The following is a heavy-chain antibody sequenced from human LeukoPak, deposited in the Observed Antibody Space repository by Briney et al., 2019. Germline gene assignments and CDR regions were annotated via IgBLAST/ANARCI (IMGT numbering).Heavy chain of an antibody. CDR1: GVSISSYY. D-gene: IGHD3-3*01. CDR3: AREYFSANYFFYYMDV. Sequence: PSETLSLTCTVSGVSISSYYWSWIRQPPGKGLEWIGYIYYSGSTNYNPSLKSRVTISVDTSKSQFSLKLSSVTAADTAVYYCAREYFSANYFFYYMDVWGTGITVTVSS. CDR2: IYYSGST. J-gene: IGHJ6*03. V-gene: IGHV4-59*01.